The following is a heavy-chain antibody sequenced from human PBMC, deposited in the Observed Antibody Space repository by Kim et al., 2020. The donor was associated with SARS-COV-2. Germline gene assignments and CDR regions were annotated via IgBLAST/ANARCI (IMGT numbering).Heavy chain of an antibody. CDR1: GFTFSSYA. CDR3: AKVLRFLELLPNLNDAFYI. CDR2: ISGSGGST. J-gene: IGHJ3*02. V-gene: IGHV3-23*01. D-gene: IGHD3-3*01. Sequence: GGSLRLSCAASGFTFSSYAMSWVRQAPGKGLEWVSAISGSGGSTYYADSVKGRFTISRDNSKNTLYLQMNSLRAEDTAVYYCAKVLRFLELLPNLNDAFYIWGQGTMVTLSS.